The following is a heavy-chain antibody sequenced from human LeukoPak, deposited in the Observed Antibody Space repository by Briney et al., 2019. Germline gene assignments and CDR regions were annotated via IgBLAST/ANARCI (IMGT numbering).Heavy chain of an antibody. CDR2: TYYRSKWYN. D-gene: IGHD3-3*01. CDR1: GDSVSSNSAA. Sequence: SQTLSLTCAISGDSVSSNSAAWNWIRQSPSRGLEWLGRTYYRSKWYNEYAVSVKSRITINPDTSKNQFSLQLNSVTPVDTAVYYCARDKYYDFWSGWFDPWGQGTLVTVSS. J-gene: IGHJ5*02. V-gene: IGHV6-1*01. CDR3: ARDKYYDFWSGWFDP.